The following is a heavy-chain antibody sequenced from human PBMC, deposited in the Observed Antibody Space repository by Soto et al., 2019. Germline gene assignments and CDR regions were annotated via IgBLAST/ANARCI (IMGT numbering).Heavy chain of an antibody. D-gene: IGHD3-3*01. CDR2: ISAYNGNT. Sequence: ASVKVSCKASGYTFTSYCISWVRQAPGQGLEWMGWISAYNGNTNYAQKLQGRVTMTTDTSTSTAYMELRSLRSDDTAVYYCARDDYDFWSGYHYYFDYWGQGTLVTVSS. V-gene: IGHV1-18*01. J-gene: IGHJ4*02. CDR3: ARDDYDFWSGYHYYFDY. CDR1: GYTFTSYC.